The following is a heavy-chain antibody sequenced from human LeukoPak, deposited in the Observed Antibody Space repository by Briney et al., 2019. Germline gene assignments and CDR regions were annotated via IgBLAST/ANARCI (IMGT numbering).Heavy chain of an antibody. CDR3: ASAAGYCSGCSCLQYYYYGMDV. CDR2: IYSGGST. J-gene: IGHJ6*02. Sequence: GGSLRLSCAASGFTVSSNYMSWVRQAPGKGLEWVSVIYSGGSTYYADSVKGRFTISRDNSKNTLYLQMNSLRAEDTAVYYCASAAGYCSGCSCLQYYYYGMDVWGQGTTVTVSS. D-gene: IGHD2-15*01. V-gene: IGHV3-66*01. CDR1: GFTVSSNY.